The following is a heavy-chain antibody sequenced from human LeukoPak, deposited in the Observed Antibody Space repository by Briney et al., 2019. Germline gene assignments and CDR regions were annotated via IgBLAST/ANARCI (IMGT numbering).Heavy chain of an antibody. Sequence: GGSLRLSCAASGFTFSSYWMSWVRQAPGKGLEWVANIKQDGSEKYYVDSVKGRFPISRDNAKNSLYLQMNSLRAEDTAVYYCAKARRQWGFDYWGQGTLVTVSS. CDR2: IKQDGSEK. CDR1: GFTFSSYW. J-gene: IGHJ4*02. D-gene: IGHD6-19*01. V-gene: IGHV3-7*03. CDR3: AKARRQWGFDY.